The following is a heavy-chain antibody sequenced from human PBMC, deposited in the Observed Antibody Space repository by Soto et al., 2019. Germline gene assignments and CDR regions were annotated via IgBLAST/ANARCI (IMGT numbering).Heavy chain of an antibody. J-gene: IGHJ4*02. V-gene: IGHV1-46*02. CDR2: INPSGGST. D-gene: IGHD6-13*01. CDR1: GYTFNSYY. CDR3: ARSCIAAAHYFDY. Sequence: ASVKVSCKASGYTFNSYYMHWVRQAPGQGLEWMGIINPSGGSTSYAQKFRGRVTMTRDTSTSTVYMELSSLRSEDTAVYYCARSCIAAAHYFDYWAQGTLVTVSS.